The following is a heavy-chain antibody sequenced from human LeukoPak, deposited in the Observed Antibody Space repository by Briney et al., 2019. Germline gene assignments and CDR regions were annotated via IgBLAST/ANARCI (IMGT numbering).Heavy chain of an antibody. J-gene: IGHJ3*02. Sequence: GGSLGLSCAASGIIFGGYGMHWVRPAPGKGLEWVSCISSSSSYIYYADSVKGRFTISRDNAKNSLYLQMNSLRAEDTAVYYCANLTEGFRGGGDFWSGYYRGDAFDIWGQGTMVTVSS. CDR1: GIIFGGYG. CDR3: ANLTEGFRGGGDFWSGYYRGDAFDI. V-gene: IGHV3-21*04. D-gene: IGHD3-3*01. CDR2: ISSSSSYI.